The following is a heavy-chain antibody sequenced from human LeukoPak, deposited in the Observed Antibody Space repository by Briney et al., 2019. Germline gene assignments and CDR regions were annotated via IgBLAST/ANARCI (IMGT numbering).Heavy chain of an antibody. CDR1: GFTFSSYA. CDR2: ISYDGSNK. Sequence: GGSLRLSCAASGFTFSSYAMHWVRQAPGKGLEWVAVISYDGSNKYYADSVKGRFTISRDNSKNTLYLQMNSLRAEDTAVYYCASPGGDTTYLFDYWGQGTLVTVSS. CDR3: ASPGGDTTYLFDY. V-gene: IGHV3-30-3*01. D-gene: IGHD1-26*01. J-gene: IGHJ4*02.